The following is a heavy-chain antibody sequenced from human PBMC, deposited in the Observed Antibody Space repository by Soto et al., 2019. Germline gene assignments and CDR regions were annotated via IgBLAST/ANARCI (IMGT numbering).Heavy chain of an antibody. V-gene: IGHV4-30-4*01. CDR3: ARAGFSYGHLLF. Sequence: PSETLSVTCNVSGGPIKTGDYYWNWIRQPPGKGLEWIGYVFYSGATNYSPSLKSRAAISMDTSKKQFSMSLTSVTAADTAVYYCARAGFSYGHLLFWGQGIRVTVSS. J-gene: IGHJ4*02. CDR1: GGPIKTGDYY. D-gene: IGHD3-10*01. CDR2: VFYSGAT.